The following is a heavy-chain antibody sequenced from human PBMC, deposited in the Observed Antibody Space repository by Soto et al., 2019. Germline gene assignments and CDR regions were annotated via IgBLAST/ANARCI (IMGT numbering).Heavy chain of an antibody. D-gene: IGHD2-2*01. V-gene: IGHV4-31*03. CDR3: ARGCDTGKFYAFEP. CDR1: GDSIMRDSYY. CDR2: IYYSGTT. Sequence: QVQLQESGPGLVKPSQTLSLTRTVSGDSIMRDSYYWNWIRRHPGKGLEWIGYIYYSGTTAYNPSLKTRVTMSPDTSKNQFSLNLSCVTAADTAVYYCARGCDTGKFYAFEPWGRGTQAPVSS. J-gene: IGHJ4*02.